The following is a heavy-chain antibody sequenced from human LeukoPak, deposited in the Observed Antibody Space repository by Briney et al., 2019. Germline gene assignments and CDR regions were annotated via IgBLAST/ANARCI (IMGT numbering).Heavy chain of an antibody. J-gene: IGHJ4*02. D-gene: IGHD1-26*01. CDR3: ARHGASGSYLYYFDY. CDR1: GGSISSYY. Sequence: SETLSLTCTVSGGSISSYYWSWIRQTPGKGLKWIGNIYYSGSTNYNPSLKSRVTISVDTSKNQFSLKLSSVTAADTAVYFCARHGASGSYLYYFDYWGQGTLVTVSS. V-gene: IGHV4-59*08. CDR2: IYYSGST.